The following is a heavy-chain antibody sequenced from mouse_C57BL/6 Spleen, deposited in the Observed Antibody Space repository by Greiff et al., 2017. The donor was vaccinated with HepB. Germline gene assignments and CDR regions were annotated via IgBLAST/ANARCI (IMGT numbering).Heavy chain of an antibody. Sequence: EVQGVESGPELVKPGDSVKISCKASGYSFTGYFMNWVMQSHGKSLEWIGRINPYNGDTFYNQKFKGKATLTVDKSSSTAHMELRSLTSEDSAVYYCAREEDAAYWGQGTLVTVSA. CDR2: INPYNGDT. CDR3: AREEDAAY. CDR1: GYSFTGYF. V-gene: IGHV1-20*01. J-gene: IGHJ3*01.